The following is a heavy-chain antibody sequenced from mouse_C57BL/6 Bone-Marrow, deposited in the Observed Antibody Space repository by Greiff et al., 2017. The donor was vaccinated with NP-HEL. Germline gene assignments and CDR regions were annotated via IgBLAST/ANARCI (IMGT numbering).Heavy chain of an antibody. D-gene: IGHD2-2*01. CDR3: ARRGYLYAMDY. Sequence: QVQLQQSGTELVKPGASVKLSCKASGYTFTSYWMPWVKQRPGQGLEWIGNINPSNGGTNYNEKFKSKAKMTVDKSSSTAYMQLSSLTSEDSAVYYCARRGYLYAMDYWGQGTSVTVSS. J-gene: IGHJ4*01. CDR2: INPSNGGT. V-gene: IGHV1-53*01. CDR1: GYTFTSYW.